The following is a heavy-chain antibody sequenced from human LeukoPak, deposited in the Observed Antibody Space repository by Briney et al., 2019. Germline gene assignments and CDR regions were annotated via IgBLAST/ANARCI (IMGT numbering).Heavy chain of an antibody. CDR3: ARGRIVGATTFDY. V-gene: IGHV4-34*01. J-gene: IGHJ4*02. CDR2: INHSGST. Sequence: TSETLSLTCAVYGGSLSGYYWSWIRQPPGKGLEWIGEINHSGSTNYNPSLKSRVTISVDTSKNQFSLKLSSVTAADTAVYYCARGRIVGATTFDYWGQGTLVTVSS. CDR1: GGSLSGYY. D-gene: IGHD1-26*01.